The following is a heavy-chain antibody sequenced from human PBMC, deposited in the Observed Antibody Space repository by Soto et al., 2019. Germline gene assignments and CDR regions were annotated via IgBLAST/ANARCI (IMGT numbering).Heavy chain of an antibody. CDR1: GGTFSSYA. V-gene: IGHV1-69*13. J-gene: IGHJ6*02. CDR3: ARPRITMVRGVSDYYGMDV. Sequence: ASVKVSCKASGGTFSSYAISWVRQVPGQGLEWMGGIIPIFGTANYAQKFQGRVTITADESTSTAYMELSSLRSEDTAVYYCARPRITMVRGVSDYYGMDVWGQGTTVTVS. CDR2: IIPIFGTA. D-gene: IGHD3-10*01.